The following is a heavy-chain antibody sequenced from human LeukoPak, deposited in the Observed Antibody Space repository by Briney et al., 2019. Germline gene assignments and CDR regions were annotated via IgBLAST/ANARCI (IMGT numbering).Heavy chain of an antibody. CDR2: IIPIFGTA. CDR3: AISPYCGAYCYNYFDY. CDR1: GYTFTGYY. J-gene: IGHJ4*02. D-gene: IGHD2-21*01. V-gene: IGHV1-69*05. Sequence: SVKVSCKASGYTFTGYYMHWVRQAPGQGLEWMGGIIPIFGTANYAQRFQGRVTITTDESTSTAYMELSSLRSEDTAVYYCAISPYCGAYCYNYFDYWGQGTLVTVSS.